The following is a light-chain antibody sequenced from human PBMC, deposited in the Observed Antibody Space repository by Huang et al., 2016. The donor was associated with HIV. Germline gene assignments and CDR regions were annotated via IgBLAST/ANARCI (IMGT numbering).Light chain of an antibody. Sequence: DVVMTQSPLSLPVTLGPPAAISCRSSQSLVYSDGNAYLTWFQQRPGQSPRRLIYKGSNRDFGVPDRLSGSGSGTDFTLKISRVEAEDVGVYYCMQGTHRPGTFGQGTKVEIK. V-gene: IGKV2-30*01. CDR3: MQGTHRPGT. CDR2: KGS. CDR1: QSLVYSDGNAY. J-gene: IGKJ1*01.